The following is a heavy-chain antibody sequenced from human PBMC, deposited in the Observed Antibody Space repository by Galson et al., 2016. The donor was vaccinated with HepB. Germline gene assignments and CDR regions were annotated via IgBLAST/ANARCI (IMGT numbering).Heavy chain of an antibody. D-gene: IGHD3-9*01. Sequence: SLRLSCAASGFTFSTYELSWVRQAPGKGLEWVSYISGSGSTIYYADSVQGRFTISRDSAKKSLYLQMNSLRVEDTGIYYCARGGRYDLLTHYALDVWGQGTTVTVSS. CDR3: ARGGRYDLLTHYALDV. CDR2: ISGSGSTI. J-gene: IGHJ6*02. V-gene: IGHV3-48*03. CDR1: GFTFSTYE.